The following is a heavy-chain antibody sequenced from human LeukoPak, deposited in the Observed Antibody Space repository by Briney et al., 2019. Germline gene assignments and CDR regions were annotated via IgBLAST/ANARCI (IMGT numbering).Heavy chain of an antibody. D-gene: IGHD3-10*01. Sequence: GGSLRLSCAASGFTFSSYAMIWVRQPPGKGLEWVSGINGNGGSTYYADAVKGRFTISRDNSRNTVFLQMNSLRVEDTALYYCARESSRFGELPYYWGQGTLVTVSS. CDR2: INGNGGST. CDR1: GFTFSSYA. V-gene: IGHV3-23*01. CDR3: ARESSRFGELPYY. J-gene: IGHJ4*02.